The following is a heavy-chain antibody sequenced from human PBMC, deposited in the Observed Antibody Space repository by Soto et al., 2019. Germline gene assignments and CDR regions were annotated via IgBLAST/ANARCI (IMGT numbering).Heavy chain of an antibody. Sequence: PGGSLRLSCAASGFTFSGSAMHWVRQAPGKGLEWVSAISGSGGSTYYADSVKGRFTISRDNSKNTLYLQMNSLRAEDTAVYYCARSYDYVWGSYRPNFDYWGQGTLVTVSS. J-gene: IGHJ4*02. CDR2: ISGSGGST. V-gene: IGHV3-23*01. CDR1: GFTFSGSA. CDR3: ARSYDYVWGSYRPNFDY. D-gene: IGHD3-16*02.